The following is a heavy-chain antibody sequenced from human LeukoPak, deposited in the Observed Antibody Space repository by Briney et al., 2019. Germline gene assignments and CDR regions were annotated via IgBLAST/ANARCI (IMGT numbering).Heavy chain of an antibody. CDR1: GFTFSGYS. D-gene: IGHD4-17*01. CDR2: ISSSSSTI. V-gene: IGHV3-48*02. J-gene: IGHJ4*02. CDR3: ARDAIHDYGGNTYYFDY. Sequence: PGGSLRLSCAASGFTFSGYSMNWVRQAPGKGLEWVSYISSSSSTIYYADSVKGRFTISRDNAKNSLYLQMNSLRDEDTAVYYCARDAIHDYGGNTYYFDYWGQGTLVTVSS.